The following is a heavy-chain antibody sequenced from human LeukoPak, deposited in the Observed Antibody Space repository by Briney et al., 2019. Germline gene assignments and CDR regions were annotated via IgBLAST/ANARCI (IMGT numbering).Heavy chain of an antibody. CDR2: INHSGST. V-gene: IGHV4-34*01. CDR3: ARGDYFDY. CDR1: GGSFSGYY. J-gene: IGHJ4*02. Sequence: SETLSLTCAVYGGSFSGYYWSWIREPPGKGMEWIGEINHSGSTNYNPSLKSRVTISVDTSKNQFSLKLSSVTAADTAVYYCARGDYFDYWGQGTLVTVSS.